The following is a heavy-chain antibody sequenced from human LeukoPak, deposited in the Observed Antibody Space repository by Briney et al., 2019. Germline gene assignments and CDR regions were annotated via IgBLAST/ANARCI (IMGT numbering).Heavy chain of an antibody. CDR1: DVSISSYY. CDR3: ARDSGLPMIGSNYFDY. Sequence: TPSETLSLTCTVSDVSISSYYWNWIRQPAGKGLEWIGRIYTNGITNYSPSLKSRVTMSVGTSKNQFSLNLNSVTAADTAVYYCARDSGLPMIGSNYFDYWGQGTLVTVSS. V-gene: IGHV4-4*07. CDR2: IYTNGIT. D-gene: IGHD3-22*01. J-gene: IGHJ4*02.